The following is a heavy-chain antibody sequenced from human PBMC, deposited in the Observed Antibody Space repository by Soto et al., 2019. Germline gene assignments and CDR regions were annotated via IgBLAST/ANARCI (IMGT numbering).Heavy chain of an antibody. D-gene: IGHD6-6*01. CDR1: GFTFTNAW. Sequence: EVQLVESGGGLVKPGGSLRLSCVGSGFTFTNAWMSWVRQAPGKGLEWVGRIKSKTDGGTTDYAAPVKGRFAISRDDSKTTLYLQMNSLKTEDTAVYYCTPLSRPVNTRPFDYWGQGTLVTVSS. CDR3: TPLSRPVNTRPFDY. J-gene: IGHJ4*02. V-gene: IGHV3-15*01. CDR2: IKSKTDGGTT.